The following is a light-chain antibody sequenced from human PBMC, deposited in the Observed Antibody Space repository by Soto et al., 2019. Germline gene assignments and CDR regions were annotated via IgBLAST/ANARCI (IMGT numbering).Light chain of an antibody. J-gene: IGKJ2*01. Sequence: DLVMTQSPLSLPVTPGEPASISCRSSQSLLHSNGYTYLNWYVQKPGQSPQLLIYLRSNRASGVPDRFSGSGSDTEFTLKISRVEAEYVGIYYCMQALQTPYTFGRGTKLEIK. CDR1: QSLLHSNGYTY. CDR3: MQALQTPYT. V-gene: IGKV2-28*01. CDR2: LRS.